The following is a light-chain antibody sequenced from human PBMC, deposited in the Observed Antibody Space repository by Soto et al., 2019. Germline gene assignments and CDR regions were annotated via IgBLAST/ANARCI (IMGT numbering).Light chain of an antibody. CDR1: QSVSSSY. J-gene: IGKJ4*01. CDR2: NSY. V-gene: IGKV3-20*01. CDR3: QQYENWPPVT. Sequence: EIVLTQSPGTLSLSPGERATLSCRASQSVSSSYLAWYQQKPGQAPRLLIYNSYTRATGIAARFSGSGSGTDFTLTISSLQVEDFAVYFCQQYENWPPVTFGGGTKVEIK.